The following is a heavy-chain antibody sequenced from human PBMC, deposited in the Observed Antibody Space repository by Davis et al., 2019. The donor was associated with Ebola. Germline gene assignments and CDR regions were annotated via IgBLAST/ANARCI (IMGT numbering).Heavy chain of an antibody. CDR1: GFTVSSNY. Sequence: GGSLRLSCAASGFTVSSNYMSWVRQAPGKGLEWVSVIYNGGSTYYADSVKGRFTISRDNSKNTLYLQMNSLRAEDTAVYYCARGLRWLQPNFDYWGQGTLVTVSS. J-gene: IGHJ4*02. V-gene: IGHV3-53*05. CDR2: IYNGGST. CDR3: ARGLRWLQPNFDY. D-gene: IGHD5-24*01.